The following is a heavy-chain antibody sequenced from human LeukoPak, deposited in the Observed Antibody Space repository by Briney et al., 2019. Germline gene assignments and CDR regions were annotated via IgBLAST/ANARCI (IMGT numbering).Heavy chain of an antibody. CDR2: IYYSGST. CDR3: AREFSLYVSDY. Sequence: KPSETLSLTCTVSGGSISSSSYYWGWIRQPPGKGLKWIGSIYYSGSTYYNPSLKSRVTISVDTSKNQFSLKLSSVTAADTAVYYCAREFSLYVSDYWGQGTLVTVSS. CDR1: GGSISSSSYY. D-gene: IGHD2/OR15-2a*01. J-gene: IGHJ4*02. V-gene: IGHV4-39*07.